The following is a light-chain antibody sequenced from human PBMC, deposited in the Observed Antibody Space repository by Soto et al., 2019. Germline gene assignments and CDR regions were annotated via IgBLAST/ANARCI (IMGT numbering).Light chain of an antibody. Sequence: TPITKPLSTLAVTIRDRVISTCRASQTISSWLAWYQQKPGKAPKLLIYKASTLKSGVPSRFSGSGSGTEFTLTISSLQPDDFATYYCQHYNSYSEASGQGTKVDI. CDR2: KAS. CDR3: QHYNSYSEA. CDR1: QTISSW. J-gene: IGKJ1*01. V-gene: IGKV1-5*03.